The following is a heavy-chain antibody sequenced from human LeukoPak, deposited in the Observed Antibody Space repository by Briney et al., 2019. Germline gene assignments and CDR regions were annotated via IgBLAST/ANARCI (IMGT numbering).Heavy chain of an antibody. CDR3: ARGYQRPDY. V-gene: IGHV3-21*01. D-gene: IGHD2-2*01. CDR2: IRSSSNNI. J-gene: IGHJ4*02. CDR1: RFTFSTYT. Sequence: GGSLRLSCAASRFTFSTYTMNWVRQAPGKGLEWVSSIRSSSNNINYADSVKGRFTISRDNAMNSVHLQMNSLRVEDTAVYYCARGYQRPDYWGQGTLITVSS.